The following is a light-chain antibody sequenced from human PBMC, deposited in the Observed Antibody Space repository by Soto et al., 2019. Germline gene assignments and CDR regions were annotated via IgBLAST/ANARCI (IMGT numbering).Light chain of an antibody. CDR1: QSVSSSY. CDR2: GAS. V-gene: IGKV3-20*01. Sequence: LTQSPGTLSLKTGERATLSCRASQSVSSSYLAWYQQKPGQAPRLLIYGASFRATGIPDRFSGSGSGTDFTLIISRLEPEDFAVYYCQQYAGSPWTFGQG. J-gene: IGKJ1*01. CDR3: QQYAGSPWT.